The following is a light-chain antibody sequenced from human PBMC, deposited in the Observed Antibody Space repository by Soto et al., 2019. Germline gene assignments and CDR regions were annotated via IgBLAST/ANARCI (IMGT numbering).Light chain of an antibody. CDR3: GTWDSSLNAYV. CDR2: DND. CDR1: SSNIGSYY. J-gene: IGLJ1*01. V-gene: IGLV1-51*01. Sequence: QSVLTQPPSVSAAPGQKVTISCSGSSSNIGSYYVSWYQHLPGTAPKVLIYDNDKRPSGIPDRFSGSRSGTSATLGITELQTGDAADYYCGTWDSSLNAYVFGTGTKVTVL.